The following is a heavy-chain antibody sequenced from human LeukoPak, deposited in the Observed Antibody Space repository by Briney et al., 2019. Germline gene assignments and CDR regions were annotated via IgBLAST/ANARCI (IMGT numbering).Heavy chain of an antibody. V-gene: IGHV3-30*18. CDR2: ISYDGSNK. D-gene: IGHD6-13*01. Sequence: GGSLRLSCAASGFTFSSYGMHWVRQAPGKGLEWVAVISYDGSNKYYADSVKGRFTISRDNSKSTLYLQMNSLRAEDTAVYYCAKDRRSWYEIDYWGQGTLVTVSS. J-gene: IGHJ4*02. CDR3: AKDRRSWYEIDY. CDR1: GFTFSSYG.